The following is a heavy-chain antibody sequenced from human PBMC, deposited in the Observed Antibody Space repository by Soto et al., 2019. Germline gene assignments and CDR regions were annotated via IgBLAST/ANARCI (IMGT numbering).Heavy chain of an antibody. D-gene: IGHD6-13*01. J-gene: IGHJ4*02. CDR3: ASPLGVIAAAESYYFDY. V-gene: IGHV3-30-3*01. CDR1: GFTFSSYA. Sequence: GGSLRLSCAASGFTFSSYAMHWVRQAPGKGLEWVAVISYDGSNKYYAVSVRGRFTISRDNSKNTLYLQMNSLRAEDTAVYYCASPLGVIAAAESYYFDYWGQGTLVTVSS. CDR2: ISYDGSNK.